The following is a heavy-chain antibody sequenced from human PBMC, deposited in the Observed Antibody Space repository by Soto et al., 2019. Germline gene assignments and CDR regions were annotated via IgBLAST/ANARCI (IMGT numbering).Heavy chain of an antibody. D-gene: IGHD6-25*01. J-gene: IGHJ1*01. CDR1: GDSIGSSRYY. Sequence: QLQLQESGPGLVKPSETLSLTCTVSGDSIGSSRYYWAWVRRPPGKGLEWVGTIYYSGTTYYSPSLKTRLTMSVDTSKNQFSLKLTSMLAADTAFYYCXRYXXTSQRXYFHHWGQGTLVTVSS. CDR3: XRYXXTSQRXYFHH. CDR2: IYYSGTT. V-gene: IGHV4-39*01.